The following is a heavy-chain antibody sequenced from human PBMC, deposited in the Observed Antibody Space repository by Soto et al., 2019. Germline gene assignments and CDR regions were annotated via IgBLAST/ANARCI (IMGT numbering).Heavy chain of an antibody. CDR3: ARAPLDFSNLFYYYGMDV. D-gene: IGHD4-4*01. Sequence: QVQLVESGGGVVQPGRSLRLSCAASGFNFSNYGMHWARQAPGKGLAWVAVIWYEGSNKYYADSVKGRFTISRDNSKSTLYLQMNSLRAEDTAVYYCARAPLDFSNLFYYYGMDVWGQGTTVTVSS. V-gene: IGHV3-33*01. CDR1: GFNFSNYG. J-gene: IGHJ6*02. CDR2: IWYEGSNK.